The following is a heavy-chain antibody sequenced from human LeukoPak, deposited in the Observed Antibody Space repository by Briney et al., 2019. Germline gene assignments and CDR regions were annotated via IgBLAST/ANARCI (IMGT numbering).Heavy chain of an antibody. D-gene: IGHD3-22*01. Sequence: SETLSLTCSVSGYSISSGYYWGWIRQPPGQGLGWIGNIYYSGSTYYNPSLKGRVTISVDTSKNQFSLKLSSVTAADTAVYYCASDSSGPYYYYYMDVWGKGTTVTVSS. CDR3: ASDSSGPYYYYYMDV. V-gene: IGHV4-38-2*02. J-gene: IGHJ6*03. CDR1: GYSISSGYY. CDR2: IYYSGST.